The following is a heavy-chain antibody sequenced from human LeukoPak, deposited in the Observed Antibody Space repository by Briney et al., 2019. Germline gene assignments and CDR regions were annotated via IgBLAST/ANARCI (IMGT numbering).Heavy chain of an antibody. CDR3: AKGPDDGYHRV. J-gene: IGHJ4*02. Sequence: PSETLSLTCAVSGYSISSGYYWGWIRQPPGKGLEWIGSIYHSGSTYYNPSLKSRVTISVDTSKNQFSLKLSSVTAADTAVYYCAKGPDDGYHRVWGQGTLVTVSS. D-gene: IGHD2-2*01. V-gene: IGHV4-38-2*01. CDR2: IYHSGST. CDR1: GYSISSGYY.